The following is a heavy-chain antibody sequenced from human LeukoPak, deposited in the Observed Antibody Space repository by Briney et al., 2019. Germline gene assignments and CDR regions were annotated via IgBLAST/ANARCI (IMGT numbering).Heavy chain of an antibody. D-gene: IGHD2-2*02. CDR1: GGSFSGYY. CDR3: VSSLGYCSSTSCYNRIFDY. CDR2: INHSGST. J-gene: IGHJ4*02. Sequence: SETLSLTCAVYGGSFSGYYWSWIRQPPGKGLEWIGEINHSGSTNYNPSLKSRVTISVDTSKNQFSLKLSSVTAADTAVYYCVSSLGYCSSTSCYNRIFDYWGQGTLVTVSS. V-gene: IGHV4-34*01.